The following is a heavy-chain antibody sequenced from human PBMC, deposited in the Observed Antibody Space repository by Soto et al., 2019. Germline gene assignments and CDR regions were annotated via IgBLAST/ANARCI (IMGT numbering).Heavy chain of an antibody. Sequence: SETLSLTCTVSGGSISSGAYFWSWIRQHPGKGLEWIGYIHYSGTTYYNPSLKSRVTISVDTSRHQFSLKLSSVTAADTAVYYCARDASTNWHYFDSWGQGILVTVSS. V-gene: IGHV4-31*03. CDR1: GGSISSGAYF. J-gene: IGHJ4*02. D-gene: IGHD1-1*01. CDR2: IHYSGTT. CDR3: ARDASTNWHYFDS.